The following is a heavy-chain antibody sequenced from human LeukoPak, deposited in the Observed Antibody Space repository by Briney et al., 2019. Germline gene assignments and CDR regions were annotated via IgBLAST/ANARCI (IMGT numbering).Heavy chain of an antibody. CDR2: ISAYNGNT. CDR1: GYTFTSYG. V-gene: IGHV1-18*01. J-gene: IGHJ3*02. D-gene: IGHD2-15*01. Sequence: ASAKVSCKASGYTFTSYGISWVRQAPGQGLEWMGWISAYNGNTNYAQKLQGRVTMTTDTSTSTAYMELRSLRSDDTAVYYCARRRALEGYDAFDIWGQGTMVTVSS. CDR3: ARRRALEGYDAFDI.